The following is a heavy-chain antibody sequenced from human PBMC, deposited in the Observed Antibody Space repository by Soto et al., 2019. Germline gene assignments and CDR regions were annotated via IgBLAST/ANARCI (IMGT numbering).Heavy chain of an antibody. V-gene: IGHV4-39*01. CDR1: GGSISSSSYY. CDR3: APNYMSYDSSGYYQIAHFDY. CDR2: IYYSGST. J-gene: IGHJ4*02. D-gene: IGHD3-22*01. Sequence: SETLSLTCTVSGGSISSSSYYWGWIRQPPGKGLEWIGSIYYSGSTYYNPSLKSRVTISVDTSKNQFSLKLSSVTAADTAVYYCAPNYMSYDSSGYYQIAHFDYWGQGTLVTVSS.